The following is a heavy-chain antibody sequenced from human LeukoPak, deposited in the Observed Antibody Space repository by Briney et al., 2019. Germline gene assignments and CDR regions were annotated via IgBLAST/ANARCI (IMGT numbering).Heavy chain of an antibody. D-gene: IGHD1-26*01. V-gene: IGHV4-61*02. CDR1: GGSISSGSYY. CDR2: IYTSGST. Sequence: SETLSLTCTVSGGSISSGSYYWSWIRQPAGKGLEWIGRIYTSGSTNYNPSLKSRVTISVDTSKNQFSLKLSSVTAADTAVYYCARGDGGSYWYYFDYWGQGTLVTVSS. CDR3: ARGDGGSYWYYFDY. J-gene: IGHJ4*02.